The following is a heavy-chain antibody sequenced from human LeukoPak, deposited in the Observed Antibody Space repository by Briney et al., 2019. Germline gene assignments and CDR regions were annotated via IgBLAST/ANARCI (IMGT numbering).Heavy chain of an antibody. Sequence: PGGSLRLSCAASGFTFSSYGMHWVRQAPGKGLEWVAVISYDGSNKYYADSVKGRFTISRDNSKNTLYLQMNSLRAEDTAVYYCAKDLGYSSSSGYWGQGTLVTVSS. D-gene: IGHD6-6*01. CDR3: AKDLGYSSSSGY. CDR2: ISYDGSNK. V-gene: IGHV3-30*12. J-gene: IGHJ4*02. CDR1: GFTFSSYG.